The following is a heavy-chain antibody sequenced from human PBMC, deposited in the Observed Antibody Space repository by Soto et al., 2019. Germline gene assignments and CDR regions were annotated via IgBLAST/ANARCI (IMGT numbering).Heavy chain of an antibody. Sequence: SETLSLTCTVSGGSISSGDYYWSWIRQPPGKGLEWIGYIYYSGSTYYNPSLKSRVTISVDTSKNQFSLKLSSVTAADTAVYYCARAGDYYDSSGSAPELDYWGQGTLVTV. V-gene: IGHV4-30-4*01. CDR3: ARAGDYYDSSGSAPELDY. D-gene: IGHD3-22*01. CDR2: IYYSGST. J-gene: IGHJ4*02. CDR1: GGSISSGDYY.